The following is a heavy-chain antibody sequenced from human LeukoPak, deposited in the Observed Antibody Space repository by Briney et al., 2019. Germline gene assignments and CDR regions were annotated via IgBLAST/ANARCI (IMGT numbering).Heavy chain of an antibody. V-gene: IGHV4-39*02. CDR1: GDSISSSTLS. Sequence: SETLSLTCTVSGDSISSSTLSWGWIRQPPGKGLEWIGSMDYSGDTYDNESLKSRVTISVDTSKNHFSLKLSAVTAADTAVYYCARLPLSTSYYYYGLDVWGLGTAVTVS. CDR2: MDYSGDT. D-gene: IGHD2-2*01. J-gene: IGHJ6*02. CDR3: ARLPLSTSYYYYGLDV.